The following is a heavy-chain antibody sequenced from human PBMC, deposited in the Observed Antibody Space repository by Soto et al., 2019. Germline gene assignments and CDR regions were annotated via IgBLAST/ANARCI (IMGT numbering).Heavy chain of an antibody. V-gene: IGHV3-30*18. J-gene: IGHJ4*02. D-gene: IGHD2-15*01. CDR1: GFTFSNYA. CDR3: AKDLSYCSGGSCYQHDGSDN. CDR2: ISFDGTNK. Sequence: QVQLVESGGGGVQPGGSLRLSCAASGFTFSNYAMHWVRQAPGKGLEWVAIISFDGTNKFYTDSVKGRFTISRDNSKNTLFLEMSSLRAEDTAAYFCAKDLSYCSGGSCYQHDGSDNWGQGTLVTVSS.